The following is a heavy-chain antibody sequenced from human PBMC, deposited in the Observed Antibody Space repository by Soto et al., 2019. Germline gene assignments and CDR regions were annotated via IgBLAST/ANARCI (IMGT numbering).Heavy chain of an antibody. CDR1: GFTFSSYG. J-gene: IGHJ4*02. CDR2: ISYDGSNN. CDR3: AFVGSVRGPGY. Sequence: QVQLVESGGGVVQPGRSLRLSCAASGFTFSSYGMHWVRQAPGKGLEWVAVISYDGSNNYYADSVKGRFTISRDNSKNPLYLQVNSLRAEDTAVYYCAFVGSVRGPGYWGQGTLVTVSS. V-gene: IGHV3-30*03. D-gene: IGHD3-10*01.